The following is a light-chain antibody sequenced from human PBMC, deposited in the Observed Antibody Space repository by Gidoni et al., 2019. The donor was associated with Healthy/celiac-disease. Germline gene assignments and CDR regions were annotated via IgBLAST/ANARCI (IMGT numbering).Light chain of an antibody. CDR3: QQSYSTPRT. V-gene: IGKV1-39*01. Sequence: DIQMTQSPSSLSASVGDRVTITCRASQSISSYLNWYQQKPGKAPKLLIYAASSLKSGVPSRFSGSGSGTDFTLNISSLQPEDFATYYCQQSYSTPRTFGQGTKLEIK. CDR1: QSISSY. J-gene: IGKJ2*01. CDR2: AAS.